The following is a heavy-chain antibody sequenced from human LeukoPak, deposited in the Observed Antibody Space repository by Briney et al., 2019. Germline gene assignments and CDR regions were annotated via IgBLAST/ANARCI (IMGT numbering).Heavy chain of an antibody. J-gene: IGHJ4*02. V-gene: IGHV4-59*08. CDR1: GGSISSYY. CDR2: IYYSGTT. CDR3: ARHAPGAGGPAYFDY. D-gene: IGHD6-13*01. Sequence: SETLSLTCTVSGGSISSYYWSWIRQPPGKGLEWLGYIYYSGTTNYNPSLKSRVTISVDMPKNQFSLNLSSVTAADTAVYYCARHAPGAGGPAYFDYWGQGTRVTVSS.